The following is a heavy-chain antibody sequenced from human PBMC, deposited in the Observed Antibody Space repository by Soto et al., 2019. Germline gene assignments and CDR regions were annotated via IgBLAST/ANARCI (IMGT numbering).Heavy chain of an antibody. CDR1: GGSISSGGYY. CDR3: ARVGTKDIVVVPALNWFDP. D-gene: IGHD2-2*01. J-gene: IGHJ5*02. V-gene: IGHV4-31*03. Sequence: SETLSLTCTVSGGSISSGGYYWSWIRQHPGKGMEWIGYIYYSGSTYYNPSLKSRVTISVDTSKNQFSLKLSSVTAADTAVYYCARVGTKDIVVVPALNWFDPWGQGTLVTVSS. CDR2: IYYSGST.